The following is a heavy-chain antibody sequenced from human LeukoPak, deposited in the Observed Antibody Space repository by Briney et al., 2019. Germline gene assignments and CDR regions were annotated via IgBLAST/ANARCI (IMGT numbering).Heavy chain of an antibody. CDR2: IYPGDSDT. D-gene: IGHD3-10*01. J-gene: IGHJ6*03. V-gene: IGHV5-51*01. CDR3: ARAPRVTWHAYYYYYMDV. CDR1: GYSFTSYW. Sequence: GESLKISCKGSGYSFTSYWIGWVRQMPGKGLEWMGIIYPGDSDTRYSPSFQGQVTISADKSISTAYLQWSSLKASDTAMYYCARAPRVTWHAYYYYYMDVWGKGTTVTVSS.